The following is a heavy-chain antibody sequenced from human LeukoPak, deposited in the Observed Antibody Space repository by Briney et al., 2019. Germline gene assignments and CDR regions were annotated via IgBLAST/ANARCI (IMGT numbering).Heavy chain of an antibody. J-gene: IGHJ3*02. D-gene: IGHD3-10*01. CDR2: IYYTGSA. V-gene: IGHV4-39*01. Sequence: SQTLSLTCTVSGGSISSISDYWGWSRHPPAKGRECGWSIYYTGSASYNPSLKSRVPISVDTYKNKFSMRLRSVTAADTAVYYCARLGATMVRGGPTYNAFDIWGQGTMVTVS. CDR1: GGSISSISDY. CDR3: ARLGATMVRGGPTYNAFDI.